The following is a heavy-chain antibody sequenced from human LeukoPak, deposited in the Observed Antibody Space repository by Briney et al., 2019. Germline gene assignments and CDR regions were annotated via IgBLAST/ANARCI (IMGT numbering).Heavy chain of an antibody. J-gene: IGHJ5*02. V-gene: IGHV1-18*01. CDR1: GYTSSSYG. CDR2: ISAYNDNT. CDR3: ARDVPGSIGTTARFDP. D-gene: IGHD1-1*01. Sequence: ASVKVSCKSSGYTSSSYGISWIRQAPGQGLEWMGWISAYNDNTNYAQIFQGRVTMTTDTSTGTAYMELRSLRSDDTAVYYCARDVPGSIGTTARFDPWGQGTLVIVSS.